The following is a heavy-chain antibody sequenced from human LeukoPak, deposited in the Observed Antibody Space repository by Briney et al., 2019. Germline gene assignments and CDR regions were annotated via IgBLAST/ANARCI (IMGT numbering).Heavy chain of an antibody. CDR2: ISHDGGNT. CDR1: GSTFSTYP. CDR3: ASAISSAWHNFDY. D-gene: IGHD6-19*01. Sequence: PGGSLRLSCAASGSTFSTYPMHWVRQAPGKGLEWVAIISHDGGNTYYPDSVKGRFTISRDNSKNTLYLQMNSLRVEDTAVYYCASAISSAWHNFDYWGQGTLVTVSS. V-gene: IGHV3-30*04. J-gene: IGHJ4*02.